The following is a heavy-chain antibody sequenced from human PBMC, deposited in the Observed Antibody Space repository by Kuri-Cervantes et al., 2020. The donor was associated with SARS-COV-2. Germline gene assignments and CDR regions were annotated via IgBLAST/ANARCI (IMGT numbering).Heavy chain of an antibody. CDR3: ARIVNYSKGNWNYGYYYYMDV. CDR1: GGSISSYY. Sequence: SETLSLTCTVPGGSISSYYWSWIRQPPGKGLEWIGEINHSGSTNYNPSLESRVTISVDTSKNQFSLKLSSVTAADTAVYYCARIVNYSKGNWNYGYYYYMDVWGKGTTVTVSS. CDR2: INHSGST. J-gene: IGHJ6*03. V-gene: IGHV4-34*01. D-gene: IGHD1-7*01.